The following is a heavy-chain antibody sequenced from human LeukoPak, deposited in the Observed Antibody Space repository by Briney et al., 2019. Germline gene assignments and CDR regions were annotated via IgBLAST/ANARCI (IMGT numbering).Heavy chain of an antibody. V-gene: IGHV3-74*01. J-gene: IGHJ4*02. Sequence: GGSLRLSCAASGFTFSSYWMHWVRQAPGKGPVWVSRINSDGSSTSYADSVKGRFTISRDNAKNTLYLQMNSLRAEDTAVYYCAIISGYSSGWSLSDFDYWGQGTLVTVSS. CDR3: AIISGYSSGWSLSDFDY. D-gene: IGHD6-19*01. CDR2: INSDGSST. CDR1: GFTFSSYW.